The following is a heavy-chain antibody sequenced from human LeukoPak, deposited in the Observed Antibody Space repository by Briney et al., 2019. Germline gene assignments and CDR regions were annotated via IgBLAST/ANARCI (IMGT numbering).Heavy chain of an antibody. J-gene: IGHJ4*02. CDR3: ARGGNYYDSSGYPFDY. V-gene: IGHV1-69*13. CDR1: GGTFSSYA. D-gene: IGHD3-22*01. Sequence: SVKVSCKASGGTFSSYAISWVRQAPGQGLEWMGGIIPIFGTANYAQKFQGRVTITADESTSTAYMELSSLRSDDTAVYYCARGGNYYDSSGYPFDYWGQGTLVTVSS. CDR2: IIPIFGTA.